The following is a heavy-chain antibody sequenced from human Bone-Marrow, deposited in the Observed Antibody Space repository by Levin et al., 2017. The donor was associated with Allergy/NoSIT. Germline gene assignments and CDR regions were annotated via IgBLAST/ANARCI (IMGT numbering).Heavy chain of an antibody. Sequence: PGGSLRLSCKTSGGTFSSYAISWVRQAPGQGLEWMGGIIPIFGTTNYAQKLQGRLTITADESTSTAYMELSSLRSDDTAVYYCASARLPGYSSTWYPYGLDYWGQGTLVTVSS. CDR2: IIPIFGTT. V-gene: IGHV1-69*01. CDR3: ASARLPGYSSTWYPYGLDY. CDR1: GGTFSSYA. D-gene: IGHD6-13*01. J-gene: IGHJ4*02.